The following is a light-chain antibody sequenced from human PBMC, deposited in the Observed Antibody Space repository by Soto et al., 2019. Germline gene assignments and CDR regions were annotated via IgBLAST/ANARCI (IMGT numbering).Light chain of an antibody. V-gene: IGKV3-11*01. Sequence: EIVLTQSPATLSLSPGERATLSCRASQSVSSYLAWYQQKPGQAPRLLIYDASNRATGIPARFSGSGSGTDFTLIISSLEPEDFAVYYCQQRSNCPLTFAGGTKVEIK. CDR2: DAS. CDR3: QQRSNCPLT. J-gene: IGKJ4*01. CDR1: QSVSSY.